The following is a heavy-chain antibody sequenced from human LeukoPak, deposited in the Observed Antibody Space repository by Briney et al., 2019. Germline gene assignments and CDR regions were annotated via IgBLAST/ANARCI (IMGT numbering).Heavy chain of an antibody. V-gene: IGHV3-23*01. J-gene: IGHJ4*02. Sequence: GGSLRLSCAASGFTFGTNAMTWVRQAPGKGLEWVSAITYSGDGKYYADSLKGRFTISRGNSKNTLYLQMSSLRAEDTAVYYCAKLGDCSSSSCYPRTPIDHWGQGTLVTVSS. CDR2: ITYSGDGK. CDR3: AKLGDCSSSSCYPRTPIDH. CDR1: GFTFGTNA. D-gene: IGHD2-2*01.